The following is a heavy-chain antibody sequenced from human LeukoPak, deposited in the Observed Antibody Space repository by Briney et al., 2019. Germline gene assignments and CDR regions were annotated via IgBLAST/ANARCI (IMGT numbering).Heavy chain of an antibody. Sequence: SQTLSLTCTVSGGSISSGDYYWSWIRQPPGKGLEWIGYIYYSGSTYYNPSLKSRVTISVDTSKNQFSLKLSSVTAADTAVYYCARDQGITMVRGSYYYYGMDVWGQGTTVTVSS. V-gene: IGHV4-30-4*01. CDR2: IYYSGST. CDR1: GGSISSGDYY. D-gene: IGHD3-10*01. J-gene: IGHJ6*02. CDR3: ARDQGITMVRGSYYYYGMDV.